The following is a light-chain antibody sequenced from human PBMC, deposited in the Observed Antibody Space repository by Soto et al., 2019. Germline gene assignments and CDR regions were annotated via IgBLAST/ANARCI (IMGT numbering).Light chain of an antibody. CDR3: ISYASSYTLI. Sequence: QSALTQPASVSGSPGQSITISCTGTSSDVGGYNYVSWYQHHPGKAPKPMIYEVTNRPSGVSDRFSGSKSGNTASLTISGLQAEDEADYYCISYASSYTLIFGGGTKVTVL. CDR1: SSDVGGYNY. J-gene: IGLJ2*01. V-gene: IGLV2-14*01. CDR2: EVT.